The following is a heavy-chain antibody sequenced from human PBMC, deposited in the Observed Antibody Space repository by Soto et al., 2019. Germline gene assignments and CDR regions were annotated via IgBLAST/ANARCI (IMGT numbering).Heavy chain of an antibody. D-gene: IGHD3-10*01. J-gene: IGHJ6*02. Sequence: PGESLKISCKGSGYSFTSYWISWVRQMPGKGLEWMGRIDPSDSYTNYSPSFQGHVTISADKSISTAYLQWSSLKASDTAMYYCATYGSGPYYYYGMDVWGQGTTVTVSS. CDR2: IDPSDSYT. V-gene: IGHV5-10-1*01. CDR3: ATYGSGPYYYYGMDV. CDR1: GYSFTSYW.